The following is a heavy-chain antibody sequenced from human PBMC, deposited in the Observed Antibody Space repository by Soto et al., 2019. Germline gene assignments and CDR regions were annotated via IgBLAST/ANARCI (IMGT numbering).Heavy chain of an antibody. Sequence: GESLKISCKASGYRFTGSWIGWVRQMPGKGLEWMGIIYPGDSDTKYRPSFQGQVTISADKSSSTAYLQWNSLQASDTAMYYCARLPGIVAPGTVFLDNWGQGTMVTVSS. CDR3: ARLPGIVAPGTVFLDN. CDR2: IYPGDSDT. V-gene: IGHV5-51*01. J-gene: IGHJ4*02. D-gene: IGHD1-1*01. CDR1: GYRFTGSW.